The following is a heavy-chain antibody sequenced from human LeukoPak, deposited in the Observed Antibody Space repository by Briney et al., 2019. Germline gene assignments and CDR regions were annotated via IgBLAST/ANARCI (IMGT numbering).Heavy chain of an antibody. Sequence: SETLSLTCSVSGDSISTSSYYWGWIRQPPGKGLEWIRTIYYSGSTYYNPSLTSRVTISVDTSKNQFSLKLSSVTAADTAVYYCARAIESGEVAATVYYYYYMDVWGKGTTVTVSS. J-gene: IGHJ6*03. D-gene: IGHD2-15*01. CDR1: GDSISTSSYY. CDR3: ARAIESGEVAATVYYYYYMDV. V-gene: IGHV4-39*07. CDR2: IYYSGST.